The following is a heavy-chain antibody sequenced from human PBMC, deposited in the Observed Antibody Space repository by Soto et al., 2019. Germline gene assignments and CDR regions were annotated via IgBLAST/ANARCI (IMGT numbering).Heavy chain of an antibody. J-gene: IGHJ3*02. CDR3: EGYCSSTSCYRHAFDS. V-gene: IGHV3-21*01. CDR2: ISSSSIYI. Sequence: PGGSLRLSCAASGFTFSSYSMNWVRQAPGKGLEWVSSISSSSIYIYYADSVKGRFTISRDNAKNSLYLQMNSLRAEDTAVYYCEGYCSSTSCYRHAFDSWGQGTMVTVSS. CDR1: GFTFSSYS. D-gene: IGHD2-2*01.